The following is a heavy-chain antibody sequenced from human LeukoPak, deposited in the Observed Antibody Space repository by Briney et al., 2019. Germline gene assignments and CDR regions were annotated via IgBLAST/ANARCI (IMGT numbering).Heavy chain of an antibody. CDR2: INPNSGGT. CDR1: GYTFTGYY. CDR3: AREEGSGCYDS. Sequence: GASVKVSCKASGYTFTGYYMHWVRQAPGQGLEWMGWINPNSGGTNYAQKFQGRVTMTRDTSITTAYMELSRLRSDDTAVCYCAREEGSGCYDSWGQGTRLTVSS. V-gene: IGHV1-2*02. J-gene: IGHJ4*02. D-gene: IGHD6-19*01.